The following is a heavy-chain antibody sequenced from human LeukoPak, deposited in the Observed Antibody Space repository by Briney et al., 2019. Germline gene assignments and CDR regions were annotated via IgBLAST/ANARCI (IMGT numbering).Heavy chain of an antibody. Sequence: PGGSLRLSCAASGFSLSRYWMSWVRQAPGKGLEWVAKIKQDGSEKYYVDSVKGRFTISRDNAKNSLDLQMNSLRAEDTAVYYCARDNSWLAFDYWGQGTLVTVSS. CDR2: IKQDGSEK. CDR1: GFSLSRYW. CDR3: ARDNSWLAFDY. V-gene: IGHV3-7*01. J-gene: IGHJ4*02. D-gene: IGHD2/OR15-2a*01.